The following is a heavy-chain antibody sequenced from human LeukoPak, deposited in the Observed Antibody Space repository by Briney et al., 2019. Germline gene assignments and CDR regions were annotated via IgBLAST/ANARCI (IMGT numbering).Heavy chain of an antibody. V-gene: IGHV3-23*01. Sequence: GGSLRLSCAASGFTFSSYAMSWVRQAPGKGLEWVSAISGSGGSTYYADSVKGRFTISRDNSKNTLYLQMNSLRAEDTAVYYCARETSYDSSGYQDPEYYFDYWGQGTLVTVSS. CDR3: ARETSYDSSGYQDPEYYFDY. J-gene: IGHJ4*02. CDR1: GFTFSSYA. D-gene: IGHD3-22*01. CDR2: ISGSGGST.